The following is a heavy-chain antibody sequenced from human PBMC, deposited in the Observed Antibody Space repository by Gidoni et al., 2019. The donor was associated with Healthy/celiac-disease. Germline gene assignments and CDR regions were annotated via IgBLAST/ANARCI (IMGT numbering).Heavy chain of an antibody. CDR3: AKKGGGNSASLDF. CDR2: ISGSGGST. D-gene: IGHD2-21*02. J-gene: IGHJ4*02. Sequence: EVQLLESGGGLVQPGGSLRRSCAASGFPVSSYAMSWVRQAPGKGLELVSAISGSGGSTYYADSVKGRFTISRDNSKYTLYLQMNSLGAEDTAVYYCAKKGGGNSASLDFWGQGTLVTVSS. V-gene: IGHV3-23*01. CDR1: GFPVSSYA.